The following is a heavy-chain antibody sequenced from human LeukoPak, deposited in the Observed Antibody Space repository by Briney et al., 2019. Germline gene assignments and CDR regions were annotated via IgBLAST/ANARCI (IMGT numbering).Heavy chain of an antibody. CDR1: GFTFSHYW. D-gene: IGHD1-26*01. CDR3: ETGGSYDY. J-gene: IGHJ4*02. Sequence: GGSLRLSCAASGFTFSHYWMYWVRQAPGKGLVWVSRINTDGSSTSYADSVKGRFTISRDNAKNTLYLQMNSLRAEDTAVYYCETGGSYDYWGQGTLVTVSS. CDR2: INTDGSST. V-gene: IGHV3-74*01.